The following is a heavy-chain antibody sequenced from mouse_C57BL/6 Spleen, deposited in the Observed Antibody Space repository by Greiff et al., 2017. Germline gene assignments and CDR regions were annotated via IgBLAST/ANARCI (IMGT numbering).Heavy chain of an antibody. CDR2: IDPSDSET. CDR3: AVGYYGSGYYFDY. CDR1: GYTFTSYW. V-gene: IGHV1-52*01. D-gene: IGHD1-1*01. Sequence: QVQLQQPGAELVRPGSSVKLSCKASGYTFTSYWMHWVKQRPIQGLEWIGNIDPSDSETHYNQKFKDKATLTVDKSSSTAYMQLSSLTSEDSAVYYCAVGYYGSGYYFDYWGQGTTLTVSS. J-gene: IGHJ2*01.